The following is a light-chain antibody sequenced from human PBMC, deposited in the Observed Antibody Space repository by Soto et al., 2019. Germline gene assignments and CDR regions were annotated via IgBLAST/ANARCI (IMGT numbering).Light chain of an antibody. J-gene: IGLJ2*01. CDR1: SSDVGGYNY. Sequence: QSVLTQPRSVSGSPGQSVTISCTGTSSDVGGYNYVSWYQQHPGKVPKLMIYDVTKRPSGVPDRFSGSKSGNTASLTISGLQAEDEADYYCCSYAGSYTYVLFGGGTKLTVL. CDR3: CSYAGSYTYVL. V-gene: IGLV2-11*01. CDR2: DVT.